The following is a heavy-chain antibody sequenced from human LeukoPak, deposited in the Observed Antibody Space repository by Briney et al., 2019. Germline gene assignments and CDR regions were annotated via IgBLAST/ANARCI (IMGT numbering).Heavy chain of an antibody. J-gene: IGHJ4*02. CDR2: ISACNGNT. CDR1: AYTFINYG. D-gene: IGHD5-18*01. CDR3: ARQVDTTMALPDY. V-gene: IGHV1-18*01. Sequence: ASVKVSCKTSAYTFINYGISWVRQAPGQSLEWMRWISACNGNTRYAQKFHGRVTMITDTSTNTVYMELRSLRSDDTALYYCARQVDTTMALPDYWGQGTLVTVSS.